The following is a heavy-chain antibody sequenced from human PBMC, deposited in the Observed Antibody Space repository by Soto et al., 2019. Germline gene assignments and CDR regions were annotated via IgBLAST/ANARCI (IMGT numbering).Heavy chain of an antibody. CDR3: ARFSGGSYNTYYFYYGMDV. J-gene: IGHJ6*02. D-gene: IGHD2-15*01. CDR2: ISSYNGNT. Sequence: ASVKVSCKASGYTFTSYGISWVRQAPGQGLDWMGWISSYNGNTKYAQDLQGRVTMTTDTSTSTAYMELRSLRSDDTAMYYCARFSGGSYNTYYFYYGMDVWGQGTTVTVSS. V-gene: IGHV1-18*04. CDR1: GYTFTSYG.